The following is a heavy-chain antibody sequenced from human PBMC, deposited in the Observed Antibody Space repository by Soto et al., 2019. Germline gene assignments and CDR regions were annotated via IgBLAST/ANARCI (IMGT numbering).Heavy chain of an antibody. CDR1: GFTVSNNY. Sequence: EEQLVESGGDLVQPGGSLRLSCAASGFTVSNNYMSWVRQAPGKGLEWVSLIYSGGSTYYADSVKGRFTISRDSSKNTLYLQMNILRAEDTAMYYCAAYSQKGYWGQGTLVTVSS. D-gene: IGHD3-16*01. CDR2: IYSGGST. CDR3: AAYSQKGY. J-gene: IGHJ4*02. V-gene: IGHV3-66*01.